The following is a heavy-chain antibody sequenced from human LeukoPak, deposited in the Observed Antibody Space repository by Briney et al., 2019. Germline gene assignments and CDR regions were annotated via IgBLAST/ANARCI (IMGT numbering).Heavy chain of an antibody. CDR1: GFSFNTYW. J-gene: IGHJ4*02. V-gene: IGHV3-74*01. Sequence: GGSLRLSCAASGFSFNTYWMHWVRHVPGKGLVWVSRSNEDGTITNYADSVKGRFTISRDKNTLFLQMNSLRVEDTAIYYCARDLGGRAGYWGQGSLVTVSS. D-gene: IGHD1-26*01. CDR2: SNEDGTIT. CDR3: ARDLGGRAGY.